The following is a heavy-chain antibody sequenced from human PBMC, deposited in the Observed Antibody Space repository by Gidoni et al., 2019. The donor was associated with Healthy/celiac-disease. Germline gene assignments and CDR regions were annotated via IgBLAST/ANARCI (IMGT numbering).Heavy chain of an antibody. CDR1: GFTFSSYG. CDR2: IWYDGSNK. J-gene: IGHJ6*02. CDR3: ARGPGPHIVVVPAAPYYYGMDV. V-gene: IGHV3-33*01. D-gene: IGHD2-2*01. Sequence: QVQLVESGGGVVQPGRSLRLSCAASGFTFSSYGMHWVRQAPGKGLEWVAVIWYDGSNKYYADSVKGRFTISRDNSKNTLYLQMNSLRAEDTAVYYCARGPGPHIVVVPAAPYYYGMDVWGQGTTVTVSS.